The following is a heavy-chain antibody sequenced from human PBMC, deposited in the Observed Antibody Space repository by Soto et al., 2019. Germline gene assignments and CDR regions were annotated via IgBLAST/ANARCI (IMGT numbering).Heavy chain of an antibody. J-gene: IGHJ4*02. CDR1: GGSISSGGYY. CDR3: ARAREDGDYSDY. V-gene: IGHV4-31*03. D-gene: IGHD4-17*01. Sequence: PSETLSLTCTVSGGSISSGGYYWSWIRQHPGKGLEWIGYIYYSGSTYYNPSLKSRVTISVDTSKNQFSLKLSSVTAADTAVYYCARAREDGDYSDYWGQGTLVTVSS. CDR2: IYYSGST.